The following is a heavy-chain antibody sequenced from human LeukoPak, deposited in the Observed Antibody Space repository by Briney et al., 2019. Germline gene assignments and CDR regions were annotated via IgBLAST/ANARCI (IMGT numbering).Heavy chain of an antibody. Sequence: SETLSLTCTVSGYSISSGYYWGWIRQPPGKGLEWIASIYHSGSTYYNLSLKSRVTISVDTSKNQVSLKLSSVTAADTAVYYCARDGRIRFPITNWFDPWGQGTLVTVSS. D-gene: IGHD3-3*01. CDR3: ARDGRIRFPITNWFDP. CDR2: IYHSGST. J-gene: IGHJ5*02. CDR1: GYSISSGYY. V-gene: IGHV4-38-2*02.